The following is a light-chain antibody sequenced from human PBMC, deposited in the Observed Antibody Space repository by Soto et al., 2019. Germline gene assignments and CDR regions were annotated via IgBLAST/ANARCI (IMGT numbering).Light chain of an antibody. CDR2: GAS. V-gene: IGKV3-15*01. CDR3: QQFSSYPLT. CDR1: QAISSN. J-gene: IGKJ4*01. Sequence: IVMTQSPATLSMSPGERATLSCRASQAISSNLAWYQQKPGQAPRLLIYGASTRATGIPARFSGGGSGTDFTLTISRLEPEDFAVYYCQQFSSYPLTFGGGTKVDNK.